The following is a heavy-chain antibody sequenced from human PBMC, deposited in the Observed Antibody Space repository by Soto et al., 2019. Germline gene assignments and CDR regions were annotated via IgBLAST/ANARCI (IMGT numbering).Heavy chain of an antibody. V-gene: IGHV4-4*02. CDR3: ARDIIHIVGFYGMDV. CDR2: IYHSGST. CDR1: GGSISSSNW. J-gene: IGHJ6*02. D-gene: IGHD2-21*01. Sequence: TLSLTCPVSGGSISSSNWWSWVRQPPGKGLEWIGEIYHSGSTNYNPSLKIRVTISVDKSKNQFSLKLSSVTAADTAVYYCARDIIHIVGFYGMDVWGQGTTVTVSS.